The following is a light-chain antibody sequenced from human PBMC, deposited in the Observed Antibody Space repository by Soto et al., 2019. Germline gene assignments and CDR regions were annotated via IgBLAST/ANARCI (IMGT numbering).Light chain of an antibody. CDR1: QSVSST. CDR3: QQYDNRPHT. CDR2: DAS. V-gene: IGKV3-15*01. Sequence: EIVLTQSPATLSVSPGESTTLSCRASQSVSSTLAWYQLKPGQSPRLLIYDASTRATGIPDRFSGTGSGTEFTLTISRLQSEDVAFYYCQQYDNRPHTFVQGTKVEMK. J-gene: IGKJ1*01.